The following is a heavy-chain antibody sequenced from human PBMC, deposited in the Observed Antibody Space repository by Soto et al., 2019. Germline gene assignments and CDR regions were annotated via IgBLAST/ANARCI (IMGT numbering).Heavy chain of an antibody. Sequence: QVQLVESGGGVVQPGRSLRLSCAASGFTFSSYGMHWVRQAPGKGLEWVAVIWYDGSNKYYADSVKGRFTISRDNSKNTLYLQMNSLRAEDTAVYYCARNYDILTGYYYYYYYGMDVWGQGTTVTVSS. CDR1: GFTFSSYG. D-gene: IGHD3-9*01. J-gene: IGHJ6*02. CDR3: ARNYDILTGYYYYYYYGMDV. V-gene: IGHV3-33*01. CDR2: IWYDGSNK.